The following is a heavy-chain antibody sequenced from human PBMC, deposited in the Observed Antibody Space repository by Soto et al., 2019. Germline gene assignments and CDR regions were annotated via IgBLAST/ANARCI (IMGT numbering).Heavy chain of an antibody. V-gene: IGHV4-34*01. Sequence: NPSETLSLTCAVYGGSFSGYYWSWIRQPPGKGLEWIGEINHSGSTNYNPSLKSRVTISVDTSKNQFSLKLSSVTAADTAVYYCARGHPGFFPLPYYYYYGMDVWGQGTTVTVSS. CDR3: ARGHPGFFPLPYYYYYGMDV. CDR2: INHSGST. CDR1: GGSFSGYY. D-gene: IGHD3-3*01. J-gene: IGHJ6*02.